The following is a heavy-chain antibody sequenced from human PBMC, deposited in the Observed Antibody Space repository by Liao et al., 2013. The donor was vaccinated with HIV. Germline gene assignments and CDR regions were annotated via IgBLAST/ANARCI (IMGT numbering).Heavy chain of an antibody. Sequence: QLQLQESGPGLVKPSETLSLACSVSGGSISGKTYYWGWIRQPPGKGLEWIGSVYYSGSTYYNSSLRSRVTISVDTSKNHLSLRLTSVTAADTAMYYCARVGMTTITGYYYYIDVWGKGTTVTVSS. D-gene: IGHD5-24*01. J-gene: IGHJ6*03. CDR3: ARVGMTTITGYYYYIDV. CDR1: GGSISGKTYY. V-gene: IGHV4-39*02. CDR2: VYYSGST.